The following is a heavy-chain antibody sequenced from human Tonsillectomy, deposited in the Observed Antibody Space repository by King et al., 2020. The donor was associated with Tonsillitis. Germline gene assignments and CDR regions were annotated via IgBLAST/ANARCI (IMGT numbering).Heavy chain of an antibody. CDR2: ISGSGGST. V-gene: IGHV3-23*04. D-gene: IGHD5-18*01. CDR3: AKGDTAMDTLTYYYGMDV. CDR1: GFTFSSYA. J-gene: IGHJ6*02. Sequence: VQLVESGGGLVQPGGSLRLSCAASGFTFSSYAMSWVRQAPGKGLEWVSAISGSGGSTYYADSVKGRFTISRDNSKNTLYLQMNSLRAEDTAVYYCAKGDTAMDTLTYYYGMDVWGQGTTVTVSS.